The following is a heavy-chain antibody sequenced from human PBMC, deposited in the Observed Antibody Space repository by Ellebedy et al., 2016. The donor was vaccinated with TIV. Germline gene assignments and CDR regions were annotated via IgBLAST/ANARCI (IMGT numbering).Heavy chain of an antibody. Sequence: SETLSLXXTVSGGSISSYYWSWIRQPAGKGLEWIGRIYTSGSTNYNPSLKSRVTMSVDTSKNQFSLKLSSVTAADTAVYYCARGDYDILTGYSGGFDYWGQGTLVTVSS. V-gene: IGHV4-4*07. CDR2: IYTSGST. CDR1: GGSISSYY. D-gene: IGHD3-9*01. CDR3: ARGDYDILTGYSGGFDY. J-gene: IGHJ4*02.